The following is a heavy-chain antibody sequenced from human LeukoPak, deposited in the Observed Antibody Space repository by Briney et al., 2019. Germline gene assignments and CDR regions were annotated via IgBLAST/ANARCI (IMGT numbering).Heavy chain of an antibody. D-gene: IGHD2-21*01. CDR1: GFTFSSYG. CDR3: ATPYCGGDCYFHYFDY. V-gene: IGHV3-30*02. J-gene: IGHJ4*02. Sequence: GGSLRLSCAASGFTFSSYGMHWVRQAPGKGLEWVAFIRYDGSNKYYADSVKGRFTISRVNSKNTLYLQMNSLRAEDTAVYYCATPYCGGDCYFHYFDYWGQGTLVIVSS. CDR2: IRYDGSNK.